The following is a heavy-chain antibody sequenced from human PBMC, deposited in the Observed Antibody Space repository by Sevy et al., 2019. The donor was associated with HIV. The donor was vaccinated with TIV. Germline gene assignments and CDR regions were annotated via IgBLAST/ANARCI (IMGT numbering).Heavy chain of an antibody. CDR1: GFTFDDYA. CDR3: AKDIGHLYYDYVWGSYRYTNAFDI. CDR2: ISWNSGSI. Sequence: GGSLRLSCAASGFTFDDYAMHWVRQAPGKGLEWVSGISWNSGSIGYADSVKGRFTISRDNAKNSLYLQMNSLRAEDTALYYCAKDIGHLYYDYVWGSYRYTNAFDIWGQGTMVTVSS. D-gene: IGHD3-16*02. J-gene: IGHJ3*02. V-gene: IGHV3-9*01.